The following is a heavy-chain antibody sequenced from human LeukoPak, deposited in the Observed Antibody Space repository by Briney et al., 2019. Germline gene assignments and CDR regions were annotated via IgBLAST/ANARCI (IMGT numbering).Heavy chain of an antibody. V-gene: IGHV3-9*01. CDR2: ISWNSGSI. J-gene: IGHJ4*02. D-gene: IGHD6-19*01. CDR3: AKEAAYSSGWYRTTGYYFDY. Sequence: GGSLRLSCAASGFTFSTFAMIWVRQPPGKGLEWVSGISWNSGSIGYADSVKGRFTISRDNAKNSLYLQMNSLRAEDTALYYCAKEAAYSSGWYRTTGYYFDYWGQGTLVTVSS. CDR1: GFTFSTFA.